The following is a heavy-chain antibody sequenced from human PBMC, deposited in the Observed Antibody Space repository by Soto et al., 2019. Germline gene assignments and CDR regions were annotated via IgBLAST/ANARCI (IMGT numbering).Heavy chain of an antibody. CDR2: ISWNSGSI. V-gene: IGHV3-9*01. CDR3: AKDILAVPTPNTFDY. J-gene: IGHJ4*02. Sequence: GGSLRLSCAASGFTFDDYAMHWVRQAPGKGLEWVSGISWNSGSIGYADSVKGRFTISRDNAKNSLYLQMNSLRAEDTALYYCAKDILAVPTPNTFDYWGQGTLVTVSS. D-gene: IGHD6-19*01. CDR1: GFTFDDYA.